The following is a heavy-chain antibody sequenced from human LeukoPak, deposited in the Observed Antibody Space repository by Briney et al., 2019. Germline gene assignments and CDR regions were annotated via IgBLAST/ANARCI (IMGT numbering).Heavy chain of an antibody. J-gene: IGHJ4*02. CDR2: IYNSGST. V-gene: IGHV4-59*01. CDR1: GVSISIYY. Sequence: GPGLVKPAETLSLTCTVSGVSISIYYWSWVRQPPGKGLEWIGYIYNSGSTNYNPSLRSRATISADTSKNQFSLKLSSVTAADTAVYYCVRDRELNYWGQGTLVTVSS. CDR3: VRDRELNY. D-gene: IGHD1-26*01.